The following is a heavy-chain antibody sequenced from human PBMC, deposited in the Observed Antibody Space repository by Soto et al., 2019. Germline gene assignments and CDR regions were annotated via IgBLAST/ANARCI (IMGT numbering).Heavy chain of an antibody. J-gene: IGHJ4*02. CDR3: ARRYGGNFEF. D-gene: IGHD1-26*01. CDR2: IYYSGST. V-gene: IGHV4-28*01. CDR1: GYSISSSNW. Sequence: SETLSLTCAVSGYSISSSNWWGWIRQPPGKGLEWIGYIYYSGSTNYNPSLKSRVTISVDTSKNQFSLKLSSVTAADTAVYYCARRYGGNFEFWGQGTLVTVSS.